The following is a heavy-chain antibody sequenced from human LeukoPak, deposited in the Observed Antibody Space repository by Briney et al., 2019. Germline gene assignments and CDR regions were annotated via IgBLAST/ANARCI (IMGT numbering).Heavy chain of an antibody. J-gene: IGHJ4*02. Sequence: GGSLRLSCAASGFTFSSYSMDWVRQAPGKGLEWVSSISSSSSYIYYADSVKGRFTISRDNAKNSLYLQMNSPRAEDTAVYYCARDGPIVGNDYWGQGTLVTVSS. CDR1: GFTFSSYS. D-gene: IGHD3-22*01. V-gene: IGHV3-21*01. CDR2: ISSSSSYI. CDR3: ARDGPIVGNDY.